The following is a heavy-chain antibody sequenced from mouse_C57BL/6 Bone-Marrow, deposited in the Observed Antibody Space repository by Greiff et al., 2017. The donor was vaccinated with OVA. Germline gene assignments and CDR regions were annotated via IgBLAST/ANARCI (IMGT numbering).Heavy chain of an antibody. CDR2: INPNNGGT. V-gene: IGHV1-26*01. J-gene: IGHJ2*01. CDR1: GYTFTDYY. Sequence: EVQLQQSGPELVKPGASVKISCKASGYTFTDYYMNWVKQSHGKSLEWIGDINPNNGGTSYNQKFKGKATLTVDKSSSTAYMELRSLTSEDSAVYYCAREPQLRRFDYWGQGTTLTVSS. D-gene: IGHD3-2*02. CDR3: AREPQLRRFDY.